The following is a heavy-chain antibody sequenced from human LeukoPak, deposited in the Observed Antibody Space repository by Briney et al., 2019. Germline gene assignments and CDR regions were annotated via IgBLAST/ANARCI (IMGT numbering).Heavy chain of an antibody. CDR2: ISYDGSNK. J-gene: IGHJ4*02. Sequence: GGSLRLSCAASGFTFSSYPMHWVRQAPGKGLEWVAVISYDGSNKYYADSVKGRFTISRDNSKNTLYLQMNSLRAEDTAVYYCARGRSSGWYFYFDYWGQGTLVTVSS. CDR1: GFTFSSYP. D-gene: IGHD6-19*01. V-gene: IGHV3-30-3*01. CDR3: ARGRSSGWYFYFDY.